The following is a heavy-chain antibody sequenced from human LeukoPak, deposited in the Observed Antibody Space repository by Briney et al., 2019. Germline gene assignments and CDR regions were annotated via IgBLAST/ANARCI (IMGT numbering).Heavy chain of an antibody. CDR1: GGTFSSYA. V-gene: IGHV1-69*01. CDR2: IIPIFGTA. D-gene: IGHD6-19*01. CDR3: ASSPGIAVAGPLSD. Sequence: SVKVSCKASGGTFSSYAISRVRQAPGQGLEWMGGIIPIFGTASYAQKFQGRVTITADESTSTAYMELSSLRSEDTAVYYCASSPGIAVAGPLSDWGQGTLVTVSS. J-gene: IGHJ4*02.